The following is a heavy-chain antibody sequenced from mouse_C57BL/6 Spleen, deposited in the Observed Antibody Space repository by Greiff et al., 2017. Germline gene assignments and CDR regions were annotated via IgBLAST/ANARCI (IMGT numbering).Heavy chain of an antibody. D-gene: IGHD2-4*01. V-gene: IGHV1-5*01. Sequence: VQLQQSGTVLARPGASVKMSCKTSGYTFTSYWMHWVKQRPGQGLAWIGAIYPGNSDTSYNQKFKGKAKLTAVTSASTAYMELSSLTNEDSAVYYCTRSYDYDWFAYWGQGTLVTVSA. CDR1: GYTFTSYW. CDR2: IYPGNSDT. CDR3: TRSYDYDWFAY. J-gene: IGHJ3*01.